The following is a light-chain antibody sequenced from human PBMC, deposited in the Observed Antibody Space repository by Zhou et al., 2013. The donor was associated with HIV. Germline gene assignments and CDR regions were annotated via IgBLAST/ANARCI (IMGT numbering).Light chain of an antibody. J-gene: IGKJ1*01. Sequence: DIQMTQSPSSLSASVGDTVTITCRASQDISNCLAWYQQKPGKVPKLLIYAASTLQSGVPSRFSGSGSGTDFTLTISSLQPEDVATYYCQKYNSAPRTFGQGTKVEIK. CDR3: QKYNSAPRT. CDR1: QDISNC. V-gene: IGKV1-27*01. CDR2: AAS.